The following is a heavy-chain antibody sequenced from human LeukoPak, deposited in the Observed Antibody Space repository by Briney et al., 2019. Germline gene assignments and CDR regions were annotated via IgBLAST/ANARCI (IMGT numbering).Heavy chain of an antibody. D-gene: IGHD3-10*01. J-gene: IGHJ4*02. CDR2: TYYRSKWYK. Sequence: SQTLSLTCAISGDSVSSNSAAWNWIRQSPSRGLEWLGRTYYRSKWYKDYAVSVTSRITINPDTSKNHFSLQLNSVTPEDTAVYYCASDRDGSGSYGFDYWGQGTLVTVSS. CDR1: GDSVSSNSAA. V-gene: IGHV6-1*01. CDR3: ASDRDGSGSYGFDY.